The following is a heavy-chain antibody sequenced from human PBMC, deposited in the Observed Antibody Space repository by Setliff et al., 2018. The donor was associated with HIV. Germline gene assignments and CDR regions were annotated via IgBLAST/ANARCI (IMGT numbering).Heavy chain of an antibody. V-gene: IGHV3-66*02. Sequence: PGGSLRLSCAASGFSVNSHYMSWVRQAPGKVLEWVSILYSGGTIHYADSVTGRFTISRDDSKDTLFLQMNSLRIEDTAFYFCARGSHRATTVITPFDYWGQGTLVTVSS. CDR1: GFSVNSHY. J-gene: IGHJ4*02. D-gene: IGHD4-17*01. CDR3: ARGSHRATTVITPFDY. CDR2: LYSGGTI.